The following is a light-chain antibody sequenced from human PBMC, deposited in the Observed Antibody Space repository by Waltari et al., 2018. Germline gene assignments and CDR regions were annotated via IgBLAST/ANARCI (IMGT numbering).Light chain of an antibody. CDR1: ESISTG. CDR2: RTS. Sequence: DIQMTQSPSTLSTSVGDRVTITCRASESISTGVAWYQQKPGQAPKLQNYRTSNLLSGVRPRFSGSGSGTEFTLTIRSLQPGDFATYFCQQYSYFSTFGQGTKLEIK. J-gene: IGKJ2*01. V-gene: IGKV1-5*03. CDR3: QQYSYFST.